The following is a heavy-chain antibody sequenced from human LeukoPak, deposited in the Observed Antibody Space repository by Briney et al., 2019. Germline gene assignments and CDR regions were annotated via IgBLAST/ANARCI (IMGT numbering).Heavy chain of an antibody. D-gene: IGHD6-6*01. J-gene: IGHJ4*02. CDR1: GGSISSSSYY. CDR2: IYYSGST. Sequence: SETLSLTCTVSGGSISSSSYYWGWIRQPPGKGLEWIGSIYYSGSTYYNPSLRSRVTISVDTSKNQFSLKLSSVTAADTAVYYCASIIAARQWYFDYWGQGTLVTVSS. V-gene: IGHV4-39*01. CDR3: ASIIAARQWYFDY.